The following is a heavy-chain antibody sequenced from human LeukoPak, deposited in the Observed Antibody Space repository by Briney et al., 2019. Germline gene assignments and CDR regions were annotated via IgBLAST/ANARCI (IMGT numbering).Heavy chain of an antibody. Sequence: SETLSLTCTVSGGSISSYYWSWIRQPAGKGLEWIGRIYSSGSTNYNPSLKSRVTMSVDTSRNQFSLKLSSVTAADTAVYYCARDPYCSGGSCYLNWFDPWGQGTLVTVSS. D-gene: IGHD2-15*01. J-gene: IGHJ5*02. CDR1: GGSISSYY. CDR2: IYSSGST. CDR3: ARDPYCSGGSCYLNWFDP. V-gene: IGHV4-4*07.